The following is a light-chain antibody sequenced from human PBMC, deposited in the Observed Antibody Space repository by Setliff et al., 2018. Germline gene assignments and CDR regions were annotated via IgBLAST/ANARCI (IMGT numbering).Light chain of an antibody. CDR3: NAYASDTTYV. J-gene: IGLJ1*01. Sequence: QSALTQPASVSGSPGQSITISCTGPSSDIGGYNYVSWYQQYPGKAPQLIIYGVSKRPSGVSDRFSGSKSGNTASLTISGLQVEDEAEYYCNAYASDTTYVFGSGTKV. V-gene: IGLV2-14*03. CDR1: SSDIGGYNY. CDR2: GVS.